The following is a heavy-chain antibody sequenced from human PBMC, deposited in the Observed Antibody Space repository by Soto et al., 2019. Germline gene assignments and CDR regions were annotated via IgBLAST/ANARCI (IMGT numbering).Heavy chain of an antibody. CDR1: GGSISSNY. J-gene: IGHJ4*02. V-gene: IGHV4-59*01. CDR2: VYNSGST. Sequence: SETLSPPRTVSGGSISSNYWTWIRQPPGKGLEWIGYVYNSGSTNYNPSLKSRVTISEDTSKSQFSLKVNSMTAADTAVYYCARYRREAVAGYTLDNWGQGILVTVSS. CDR3: ARYRREAVAGYTLDN. D-gene: IGHD6-13*01.